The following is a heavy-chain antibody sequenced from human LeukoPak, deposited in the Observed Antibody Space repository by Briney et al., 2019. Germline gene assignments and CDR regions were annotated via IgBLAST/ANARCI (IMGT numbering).Heavy chain of an antibody. Sequence: GGSLRLSCAASGFTFSSYAMSWVRQAPGKGLEWVSAISGSGGSTYYADSVKGRFTISRDNSKNTLYLQMNSLRAEDTAVYYCAKAFVVVPAAISLLVDYWGQGTLVTVSS. J-gene: IGHJ4*02. D-gene: IGHD2-2*01. CDR2: ISGSGGST. CDR1: GFTFSSYA. CDR3: AKAFVVVPAAISLLVDY. V-gene: IGHV3-23*01.